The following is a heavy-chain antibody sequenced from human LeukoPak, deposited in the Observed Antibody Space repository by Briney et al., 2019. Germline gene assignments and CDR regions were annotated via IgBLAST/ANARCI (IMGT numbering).Heavy chain of an antibody. J-gene: IGHJ4*02. V-gene: IGHV3-7*02. CDR1: GFTFSSCW. CDR2: INQDESET. D-gene: IGHD4/OR15-4a*01. CDR3: AGAPNKHYFDY. Sequence: GGSLRLSCAASGFTFSSCWMTWVRQAPGKGLEWVVNINQDESETNYVDSVKGRFTISRDNAKSSLYLQMNSLRAEDTAVYYCAGAPNKHYFDYWGQGTLVTVSS.